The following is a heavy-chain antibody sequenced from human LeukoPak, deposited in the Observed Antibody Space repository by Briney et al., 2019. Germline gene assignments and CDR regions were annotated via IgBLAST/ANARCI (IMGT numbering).Heavy chain of an antibody. D-gene: IGHD2-15*01. J-gene: IGHJ4*02. CDR1: GGSISSYY. CDR3: ARGYCSGGTCYRTFFDY. CDR2: VSYSGST. Sequence: SKTLSLTCTVSGGSISSYYWSWIRQPPGKGLEWIGYVSYSGSTNYNSTLKSRVTISVDTSKNQFSLKLSSVTAADTAVYYCARGYCSGGTCYRTFFDYWGQGTLVTVSS. V-gene: IGHV4-59*01.